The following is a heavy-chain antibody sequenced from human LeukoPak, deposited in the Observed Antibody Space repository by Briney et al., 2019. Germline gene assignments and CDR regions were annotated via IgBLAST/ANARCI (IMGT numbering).Heavy chain of an antibody. CDR3: ARSRRYYDSSGYPQGWYFDL. Sequence: PGGSLRLSYAASGFTFSTYRMSWVRQAPGKGLEWVANIKQDGSEKHYVDSVKGRFTISRDNAKNSLYLQMNSLRAEDTAVYYCARSRRYYDSSGYPQGWYFDLWGRGTLVTVSS. D-gene: IGHD3-22*01. J-gene: IGHJ2*01. CDR1: GFTFSTYR. CDR2: IKQDGSEK. V-gene: IGHV3-7*01.